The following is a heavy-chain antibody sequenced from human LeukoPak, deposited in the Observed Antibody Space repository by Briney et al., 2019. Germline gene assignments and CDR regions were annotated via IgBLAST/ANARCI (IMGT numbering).Heavy chain of an antibody. CDR1: GFTFSSYW. D-gene: IGHD3-9*01. J-gene: IGHJ5*02. V-gene: IGHV3-7*03. Sequence: GGSLRLSCEASGFTFSSYWMSWVRQAPGKGLEWVANIKADGSEKYYVDSVKGRFTISRDNAKNSLYLQMNSLRAEDTAVYYCARDYTGYFPWGQGTLVIVSS. CDR2: IKADGSEK. CDR3: ARDYTGYFP.